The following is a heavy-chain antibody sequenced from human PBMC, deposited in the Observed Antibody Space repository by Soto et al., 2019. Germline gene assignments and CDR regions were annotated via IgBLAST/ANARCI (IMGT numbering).Heavy chain of an antibody. V-gene: IGHV3-23*01. J-gene: IGHJ6*02. CDR1: GFIFSNYP. CDR2: VSPSGSNT. D-gene: IGHD3-3*01. Sequence: PGGSLRLSCAVSGFIFSNYPMTWVRQAPGKGLEWVSSVSPSGSNTYYADSMKGRFTISRDNSKNTLYLQMNSLRAEDTAVYYCAKAGGDFWSGYFYYYGMDVWGQGTTVTVSS. CDR3: AKAGGDFWSGYFYYYGMDV.